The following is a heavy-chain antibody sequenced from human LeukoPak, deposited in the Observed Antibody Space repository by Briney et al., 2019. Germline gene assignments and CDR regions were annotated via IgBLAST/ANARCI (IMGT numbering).Heavy chain of an antibody. CDR2: IWYDGSNK. J-gene: IGHJ4*02. CDR1: GFTFSSYG. Sequence: GGSLRLXCAASGFTFSSYGMHWVRQAPGKGLEWVAVIWYDGSNKYYADSVKGRFTISRDNSKNTLYLQMNSLRAEDTAVYYCAKDRSYGYYFDYWGQGTLVTVSS. V-gene: IGHV3-33*06. CDR3: AKDRSYGYYFDY. D-gene: IGHD5-18*01.